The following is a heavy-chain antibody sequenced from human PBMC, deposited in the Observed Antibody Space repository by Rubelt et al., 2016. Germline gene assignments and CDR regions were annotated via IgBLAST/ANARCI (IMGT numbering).Heavy chain of an antibody. Sequence: GGSLRLSCAASGFTFSDHWMSWVRQAPGRGPEWVANIKQDGSEKYYVDSVKGRFTISRDNAKNALYLQMNSLRAEDTAVYFCARGDYYDSSGYYIDAFDVWGQGTMVTVAS. CDR1: GFTFSDHW. CDR3: ARGDYYDSSGYYIDAFDV. J-gene: IGHJ3*01. V-gene: IGHV3-7*04. CDR2: IKQDGSEK. D-gene: IGHD3-22*01.